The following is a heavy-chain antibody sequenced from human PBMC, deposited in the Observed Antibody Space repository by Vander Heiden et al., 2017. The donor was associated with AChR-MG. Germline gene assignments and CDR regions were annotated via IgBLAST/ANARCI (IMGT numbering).Heavy chain of an antibody. CDR1: GFTFRKYA. CDR2: IDDSGAST. Sequence: EVQLLESGGGLVQPGGSLRLSCTASGFTFRKYAMGWVRQAPGKGLEWVSGIDDSGASTYYADSVKGRFTISRDNSKNTLYLQMNSLRGGDTAVYYCAKDPLRIRVFGVVTDDVDYWGQGTLVTVSS. CDR3: AKDPLRIRVFGVVTDDVDY. D-gene: IGHD3-3*01. J-gene: IGHJ4*02. V-gene: IGHV3-23*01.